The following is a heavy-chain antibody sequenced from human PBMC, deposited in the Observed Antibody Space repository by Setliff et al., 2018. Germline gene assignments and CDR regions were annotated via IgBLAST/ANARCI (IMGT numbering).Heavy chain of an antibody. Sequence: PSETLSLTCSVTGGSMTDFFWNWIRQPPGKGLEWIGYIYTKGSTNYSPSLRSRVTMSLDRSGNQFSLTLNSMTAADTAVYYCARAPDSGTYYNLYPYYNDVWGKGTTVTVSS. V-gene: IGHV4-4*08. D-gene: IGHD1-26*01. CDR1: GGSMTDFF. J-gene: IGHJ6*03. CDR3: ARAPDSGTYYNLYPYYNDV. CDR2: IYTKGST.